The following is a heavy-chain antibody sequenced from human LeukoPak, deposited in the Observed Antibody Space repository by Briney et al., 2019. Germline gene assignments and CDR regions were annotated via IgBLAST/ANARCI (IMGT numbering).Heavy chain of an antibody. CDR3: AREHQRNWFDP. J-gene: IGHJ5*02. CDR2: ISAYNGNT. D-gene: IGHD2-2*01. CDR1: GYTFTSYG. V-gene: IGHV1-18*01. Sequence: ALVKVSCKASGYTFTSYGISWVRQSPGQGLEWMGWISAYNGNTNYAQKLQGRVTMTTDTSTSTAYMELRSLRSDDTAVYYCAREHQRNWFDPWGQGTLVTVSS.